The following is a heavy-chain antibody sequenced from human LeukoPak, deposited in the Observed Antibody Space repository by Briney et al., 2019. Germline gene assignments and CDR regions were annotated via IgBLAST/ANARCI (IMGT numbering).Heavy chain of an antibody. Sequence: PSETLSLTCTVSGGSISSYYWSWIRLPPGKGLEWIGYLSKSGNTNYSPSLKSRVTIFGDTSKNQFFLKLSSVTAADTAVYYCARDVVGATYFQHWGQGTLVTVSS. CDR3: ARDVVGATYFQH. CDR1: GGSISSYY. D-gene: IGHD1-26*01. V-gene: IGHV4-59*01. J-gene: IGHJ1*01. CDR2: LSKSGNT.